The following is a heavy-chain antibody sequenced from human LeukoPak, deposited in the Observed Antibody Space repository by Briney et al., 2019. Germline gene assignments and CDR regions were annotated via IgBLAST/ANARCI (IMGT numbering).Heavy chain of an antibody. V-gene: IGHV1-24*01. CDR2: FDPEDGET. CDR1: GYTLTELS. CDR3: ARPGRGDSSGLLRE. Sequence: ASVKVSCKVSGYTLTELSMHWVRQAPGKGLEWMGGFDPEDGETIYAQKFQGRVTMTRDMSTSTVYMELSSLRSEDTAVYYCARPGRGDSSGLLREWGQGTLVTVSS. J-gene: IGHJ4*02. D-gene: IGHD3-22*01.